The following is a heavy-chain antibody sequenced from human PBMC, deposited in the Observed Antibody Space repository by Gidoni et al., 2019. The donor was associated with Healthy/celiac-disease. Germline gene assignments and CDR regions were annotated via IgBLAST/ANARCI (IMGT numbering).Heavy chain of an antibody. CDR1: GFTFISYE. CDR3: AREGDGYSMADAFDI. D-gene: IGHD2-15*01. CDR2: ISSSGSTI. J-gene: IGHJ3*02. V-gene: IGHV3-48*03. Sequence: EVQLVESGGGLVQPGGSLRLSCAASGFTFISYEMNWVRQAPGKGLEWVSYISSSGSTIYYADSVKGRFTISRDNAKNSLYLQMNSLRAEDTAVYYCAREGDGYSMADAFDIWGQGTMVTVSS.